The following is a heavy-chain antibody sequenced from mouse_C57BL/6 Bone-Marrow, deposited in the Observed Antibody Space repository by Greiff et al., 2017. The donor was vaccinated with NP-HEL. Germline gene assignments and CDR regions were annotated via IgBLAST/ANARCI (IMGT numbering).Heavy chain of an antibody. CDR3: ARRGVRDYFDY. CDR1: GYTFTDYY. V-gene: IGHV1-26*01. CDR2: INPNNGGT. D-gene: IGHD2-1*01. J-gene: IGHJ2*01. Sequence: VQLQQSGPELVKPGASVKISCKASGYTFTDYYMNWVKQSHGKSLEWIGDINPNNGGTSYNQKFKGKATLTVDKSSSTAYMELRSLTSEDSAVYYCARRGVRDYFDYWGQGTTLTVSS.